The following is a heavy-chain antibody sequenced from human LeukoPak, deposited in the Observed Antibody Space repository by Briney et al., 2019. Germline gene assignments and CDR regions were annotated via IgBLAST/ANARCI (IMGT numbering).Heavy chain of an antibody. D-gene: IGHD3-9*01. CDR1: GYTFTGYY. CDR2: INPNSGGT. Sequence: ASVKVSCKASGYTFTGYYIHWVRQAPGQGLEWMGWINPNSGGTNYAQKFQGRVTMTRDTSISTAYMELSRLRSDDTAVYYCARGVLRYFDWLLPKPYYYYGMDVWGQGTTVTVSS. J-gene: IGHJ6*02. V-gene: IGHV1-2*02. CDR3: ARGVLRYFDWLLPKPYYYYGMDV.